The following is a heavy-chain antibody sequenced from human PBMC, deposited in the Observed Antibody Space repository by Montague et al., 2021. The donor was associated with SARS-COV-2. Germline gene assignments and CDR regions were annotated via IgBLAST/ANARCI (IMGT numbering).Heavy chain of an antibody. Sequence: SETLSLTCTVSAGSLSSRSNYWGWIRQPPGMGLQWIGSVDSAGSTYYSPSLKSRVTISLDTSKNQFSLKLSSVTAADTAVYYCAREEYNRYSYKYWGQGALVTVSS. CDR3: AREEYNRYSYKY. J-gene: IGHJ4*02. D-gene: IGHD2/OR15-2a*01. V-gene: IGHV4-39*07. CDR1: AGSLSSRSNY. CDR2: VDSAGST.